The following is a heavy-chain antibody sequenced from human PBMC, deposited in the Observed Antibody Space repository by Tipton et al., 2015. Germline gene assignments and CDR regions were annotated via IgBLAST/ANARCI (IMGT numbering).Heavy chain of an antibody. CDR1: GGSINNNY. Sequence: TLSLTCTVSGGSINNNYWSWIRQPPGKGLEYMGYVFHNGDSNYNPSLKSRVTISVDTSKNQFSLKLSSVTAADTAVYYCARRSTASGPPGRFDPWGQGTLVTVSS. CDR2: VFHNGDS. J-gene: IGHJ5*02. CDR3: ARRSTASGPPGRFDP. D-gene: IGHD5-12*01. V-gene: IGHV4-59*01.